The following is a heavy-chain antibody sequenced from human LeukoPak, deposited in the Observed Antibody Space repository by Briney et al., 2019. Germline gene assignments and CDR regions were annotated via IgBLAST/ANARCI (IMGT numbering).Heavy chain of an antibody. CDR2: IIPIFGTA. V-gene: IGHV1-69*13. Sequence: SVKVSCKASGGTFSSYAISWVRQAPGQGLEWMGGIIPIFGTANYAQKFQGRITITADESTSTAYMELSSLRSEDTAVYYCARGDGSGSYFYYWGQGTLVTVSS. D-gene: IGHD3-10*01. CDR1: GGTFSSYA. CDR3: ARGDGSGSYFYY. J-gene: IGHJ4*02.